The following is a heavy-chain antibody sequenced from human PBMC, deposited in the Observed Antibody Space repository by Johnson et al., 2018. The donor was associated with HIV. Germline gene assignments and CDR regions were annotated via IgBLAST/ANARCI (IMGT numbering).Heavy chain of an antibody. CDR2: LHSDGST. CDR3: AREGLWWGAFDI. CDR1: GFTVSNNY. Sequence: MQLVESGGGLVQRGGSLRLSCAASGFTVSNNYMSWVRQAPGTGLEWVSILHSDGSTFNTDSVKGRFTISRDNSKNTLYLQMNSLRAEDTAVYYCAREGLWWGAFDIWGQGTMVTVSS. V-gene: IGHV3-53*01. J-gene: IGHJ3*02. D-gene: IGHD2-21*01.